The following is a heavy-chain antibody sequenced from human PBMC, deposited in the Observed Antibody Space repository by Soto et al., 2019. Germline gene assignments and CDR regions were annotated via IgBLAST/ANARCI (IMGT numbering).Heavy chain of an antibody. Sequence: QLQLQESGPGLVKPLETLSLTCTVSGGSFSSSTYYWGWIRQPPGKGLEWIGSMYSGGNTYYNPSLKSRVTVSVDTSKNHFSLKLTSVTAADTAMYYCARQPYDSTGYYYGAWGQGTLVTVSS. V-gene: IGHV4-39*01. J-gene: IGHJ5*02. CDR1: GGSFSSSTYY. CDR3: ARQPYDSTGYYYGA. D-gene: IGHD3-22*01. CDR2: MYSGGNT.